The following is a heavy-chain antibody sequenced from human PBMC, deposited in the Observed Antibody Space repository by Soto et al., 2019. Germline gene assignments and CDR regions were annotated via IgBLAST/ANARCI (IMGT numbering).Heavy chain of an antibody. CDR3: AKGLLNGRWYAED. J-gene: IGHJ4*02. CDR2: ITTNGHT. V-gene: IGHV3-23*01. Sequence: EVHLLESGGVLVQPGESLRLSCETSGFTFSNCVMTWVRQFPGKRLEWVSVITTNGHTDYADSVKGRFTISRDNSKNTVYLQINSRRAEDTAVYSCAKGLLNGRWYAEDGGQGTLVPVSS. D-gene: IGHD6-13*01. CDR1: GFTFSNCV.